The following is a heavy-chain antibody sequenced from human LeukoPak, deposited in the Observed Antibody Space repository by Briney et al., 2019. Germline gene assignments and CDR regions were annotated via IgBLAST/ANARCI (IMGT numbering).Heavy chain of an antibody. D-gene: IGHD3-10*01. J-gene: IGHJ6*03. Sequence: ASVKVSCKASGYTFTGYYMHWVRQAPGQGLEWMGWINPNSGGTNYAQKFQGRVTMTRDTSISTAYMELSRLRSDDTAVYYCARGPLYGQMNYYYYMDVWGKGTTVTISS. CDR1: GYTFTGYY. CDR3: ARGPLYGQMNYYYYMDV. V-gene: IGHV1-2*02. CDR2: INPNSGGT.